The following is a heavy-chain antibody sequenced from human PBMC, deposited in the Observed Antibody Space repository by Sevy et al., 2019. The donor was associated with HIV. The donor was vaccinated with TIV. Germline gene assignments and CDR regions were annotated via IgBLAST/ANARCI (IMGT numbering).Heavy chain of an antibody. CDR3: ARTRGTYYYYMDV. V-gene: IGHV4-39*01. Sequence: SETLSLTCTVSGGSISSSSYYWGWIRQPPGKGLEWIGNIYYSGSTYHNPSLKSRVTISVDTSKNQFSLKLSSVTAAGTAVYYCARTRGTYYYYMDVWGKGTTVTVSS. J-gene: IGHJ6*03. CDR2: IYYSGST. D-gene: IGHD1-1*01. CDR1: GGSISSSSYY.